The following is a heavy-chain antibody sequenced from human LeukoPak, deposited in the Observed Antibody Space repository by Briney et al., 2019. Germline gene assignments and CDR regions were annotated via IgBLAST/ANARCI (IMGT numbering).Heavy chain of an antibody. D-gene: IGHD5-24*01. Sequence: GGSLRLSCAASGFTFSSYSMKWVRQAPGKGLEWVSSISSSSSYIYYADSVKGRFTISRDNAKNSLYLQMNSLRAEDTAVYCCARDGYTNGGFDYWGQGTLVTVSS. CDR3: ARDGYTNGGFDY. V-gene: IGHV3-21*01. CDR2: ISSSSSYI. CDR1: GFTFSSYS. J-gene: IGHJ4*02.